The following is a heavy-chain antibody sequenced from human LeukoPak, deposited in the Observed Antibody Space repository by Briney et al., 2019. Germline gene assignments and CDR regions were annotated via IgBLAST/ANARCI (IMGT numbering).Heavy chain of an antibody. V-gene: IGHV4-59*11. CDR3: ARESYGDYGAYYFDY. J-gene: IGHJ4*02. Sequence: SETLSLTCTVSGGSISSHYWSWIRQPPGKGLEWIGYIYYSGSTNYNPSLKSRVTISVDTSKNQFSLKLSSVTAADTAVYYCARESYGDYGAYYFDYWGQGTLVTVSS. CDR1: GGSISSHY. D-gene: IGHD4-17*01. CDR2: IYYSGST.